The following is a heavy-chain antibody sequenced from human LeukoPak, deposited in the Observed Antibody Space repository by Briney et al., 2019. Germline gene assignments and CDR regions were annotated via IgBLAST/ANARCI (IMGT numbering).Heavy chain of an antibody. J-gene: IGHJ6*03. Sequence: GASVKASCKSSGGTFSNYAISWMRQAPGQGLEWVGGIAPSFTTADYAQKFEDRVTITADESTGTAYMELRSLRSEDTAVYYCARGPSITMVRGGQWYYYMDVWGKGTTVTISS. CDR3: ARGPSITMVRGGQWYYYMDV. V-gene: IGHV1-69*13. CDR2: IAPSFTTA. CDR1: GGTFSNYA. D-gene: IGHD3-10*01.